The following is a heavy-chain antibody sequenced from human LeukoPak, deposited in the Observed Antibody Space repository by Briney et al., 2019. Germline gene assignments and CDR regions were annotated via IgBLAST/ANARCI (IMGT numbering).Heavy chain of an antibody. V-gene: IGHV3-23*01. CDR2: ISDSGDIT. CDR1: GFAFSSQA. J-gene: IGHJ4*02. Sequence: GGSLRLSCAASGFAFSSQAMGWVRQAPGKGLEWVSVISDSGDITYYADSVKGRFTISRDNSKNTLYLQMNGLRAEDTAVYYCARYDYGGNYDYWGQGTLVTVSS. D-gene: IGHD4-23*01. CDR3: ARYDYGGNYDY.